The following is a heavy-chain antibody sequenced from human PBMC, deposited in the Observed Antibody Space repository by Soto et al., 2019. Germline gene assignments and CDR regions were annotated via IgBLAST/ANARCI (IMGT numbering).Heavy chain of an antibody. CDR2: ISGSGGST. V-gene: IGHV3-23*01. Sequence: GGSLRLSCASSVFTFISYAMSWARQAPGKGLEWVSAISGSGGSTHYADSVKGRFTISRDNSKNTLYLQMNSLRAEDTAVYYCAKVRVDCSGGSCYPAMAFDIWGQGTMVTVSS. J-gene: IGHJ3*02. CDR3: AKVRVDCSGGSCYPAMAFDI. D-gene: IGHD2-15*01. CDR1: VFTFISYA.